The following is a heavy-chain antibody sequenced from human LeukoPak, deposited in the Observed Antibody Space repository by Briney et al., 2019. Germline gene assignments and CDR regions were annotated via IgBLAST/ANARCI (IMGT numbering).Heavy chain of an antibody. CDR2: ISGSGGSA. D-gene: IGHD2-2*01. CDR1: GFTFSSYN. CDR3: ARNLPAARYYFDY. V-gene: IGHV3-23*01. Sequence: GGSLRLSCAASGFTFSSYNMNWVRQAPGKGLEWISAISGSGGSAYYADSVKGRFTISRDNSKNTLYLQMNSLRAEDTAVYYCARNLPAARYYFDYWGQGTLVTVSS. J-gene: IGHJ4*02.